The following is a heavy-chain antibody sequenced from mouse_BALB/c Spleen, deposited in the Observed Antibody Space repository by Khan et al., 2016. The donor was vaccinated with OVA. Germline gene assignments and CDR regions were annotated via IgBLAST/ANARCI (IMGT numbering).Heavy chain of an antibody. J-gene: IGHJ3*01. Sequence: EVQLLQSGGDLVRPGGSLKLSCAASGFTFSAYGMSWVRQSPDKRLEWVATINSDGYYTYYPDSLKGRSIITRDNAKNTLYLQMRSLKSEDTAMYYCTSHLCGSFAYGGQGTLANVSA. CDR3: TSHLCGSFAY. V-gene: IGHV5-6*01. CDR2: INSDGYYT. CDR1: GFTFSAYG.